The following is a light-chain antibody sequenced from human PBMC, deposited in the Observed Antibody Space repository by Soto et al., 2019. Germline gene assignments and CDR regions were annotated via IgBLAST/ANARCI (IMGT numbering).Light chain of an antibody. CDR1: QSISTY. J-gene: IGKJ1*01. Sequence: DIQMTQSTSTLSASVGDRVTITCRASQSISTYFDWYQQKTGKAPKLLIYKASSLESGVPSRFSGSGSGTEFTLTISSLQPDDFATYYCQQYNSYRWTFGLGTKVE. CDR2: KAS. CDR3: QQYNSYRWT. V-gene: IGKV1-5*03.